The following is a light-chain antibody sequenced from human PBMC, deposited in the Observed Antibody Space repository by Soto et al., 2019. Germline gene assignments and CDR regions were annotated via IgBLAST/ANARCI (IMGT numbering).Light chain of an antibody. CDR1: QSVSSN. V-gene: IGKV3-15*01. Sequence: EIVMTQSPADLSVSPGERATLSCRASQSVSSNLAWYQQKPGQGPRLLIYGASTRATSIPARFSGSGSGTEFTLIINSRQSAEFAVDYCQQYNKWPPYTFGQGTKLEIK. J-gene: IGKJ2*01. CDR3: QQYNKWPPYT. CDR2: GAS.